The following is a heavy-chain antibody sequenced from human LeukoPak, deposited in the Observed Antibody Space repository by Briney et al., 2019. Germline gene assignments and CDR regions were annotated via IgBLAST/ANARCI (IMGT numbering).Heavy chain of an antibody. V-gene: IGHV3-7*01. CDR2: LRPDGSDK. D-gene: IGHD3-3*01. CDR1: GFTFIGNW. CDR3: ARDAYDDASES. J-gene: IGHJ5*02. Sequence: WGSLRLSCAASGFTFIGNWMTWVRQAPGKGLEWVANLRPDGSDKYYADSVKGRFTISRDNAKNSLYLQMNGLRADDTAIYYCARDAYDDASESWGQGTLVTVSS.